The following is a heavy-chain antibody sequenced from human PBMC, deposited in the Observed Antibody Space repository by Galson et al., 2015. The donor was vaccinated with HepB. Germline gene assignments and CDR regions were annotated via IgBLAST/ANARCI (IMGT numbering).Heavy chain of an antibody. D-gene: IGHD6-19*01. J-gene: IGHJ4*02. CDR1: GFTFSSYS. Sequence: SLRLSCAASGFTFSSYSMNWVRQAPGKGLEWVSSISSSSSYIYYADSVKGRFTISRDNAKNSLYLQMNSLRAEDTAVYYCARGGAVAGTGYAFDYWGQGTLVTVSS. CDR3: ARGGAVAGTGYAFDY. V-gene: IGHV3-21*01. CDR2: ISSSSSYI.